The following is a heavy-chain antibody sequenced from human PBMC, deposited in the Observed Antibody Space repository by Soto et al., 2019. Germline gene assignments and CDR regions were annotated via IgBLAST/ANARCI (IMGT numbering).Heavy chain of an antibody. CDR2: ISSSSSYI. Sequence: GGSLRLSCSASGFTFSSYSMNWVRQAPGKGLEWVSSISSSSSYIYYADSVKGRFTISRDNAKNSLYLQMNSLRADDTAVYYCVKPTIMAQVSYWCQGTRVTVSS. V-gene: IGHV3-21*04. CDR3: VKPTIMAQVSY. J-gene: IGHJ4*02. CDR1: GFTFSSYS. D-gene: IGHD2-8*01.